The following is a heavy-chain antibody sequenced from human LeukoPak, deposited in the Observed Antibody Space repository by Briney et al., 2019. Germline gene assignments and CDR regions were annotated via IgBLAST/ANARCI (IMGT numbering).Heavy chain of an antibody. D-gene: IGHD2-15*01. Sequence: GGSLRLSCTASGFALSSYAMSWVRQAPGKGLEWVSATSSSDAGTYHAESVRGRFTISRDNSKNTLYLQMNSLRAGDAAVYYCARAPVTSCRGAFCYPFDIWGQGTLVTVSS. J-gene: IGHJ4*02. CDR1: GFALSSYA. CDR2: TSSSDAGT. CDR3: ARAPVTSCRGAFCYPFDI. V-gene: IGHV3-23*01.